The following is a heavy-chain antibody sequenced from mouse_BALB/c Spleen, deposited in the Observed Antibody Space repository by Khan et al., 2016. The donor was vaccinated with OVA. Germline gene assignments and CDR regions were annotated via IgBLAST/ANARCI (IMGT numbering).Heavy chain of an antibody. J-gene: IGHJ2*01. V-gene: IGHV3-2*02. Sequence: EVQLQESGPGLVKPSQSLSLTCTVTGYSITSDYAWNWIRQFPGNKLEWMGYISYSGRTSYNPSLKSRISITRDTSKNQFFLQLNSVTTEDTATYYGARSVTITTVVAPDFDYWGQGTTLTVPS. D-gene: IGHD1-1*01. CDR3: ARSVTITTVVAPDFDY. CDR1: GYSITSDYA. CDR2: ISYSGRT.